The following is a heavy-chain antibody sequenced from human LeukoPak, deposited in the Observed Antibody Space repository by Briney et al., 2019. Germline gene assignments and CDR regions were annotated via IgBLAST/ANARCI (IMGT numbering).Heavy chain of an antibody. CDR3: ATLFLGAGY. D-gene: IGHD3-3*01. Sequence: SETLSLTCTVSGGSISSSSYYWGWIRQPPGKGLEWIGSIYYSGSTYYNPSLKSRVTISVDTSKNQFSLKLSSVTAADMAVYYCATLFLGAGYWGQGTLVTVSS. J-gene: IGHJ4*02. CDR2: IYYSGST. V-gene: IGHV4-39*07. CDR1: GGSISSSSYY.